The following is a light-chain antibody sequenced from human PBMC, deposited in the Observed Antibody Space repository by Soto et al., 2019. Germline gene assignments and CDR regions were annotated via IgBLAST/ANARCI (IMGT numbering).Light chain of an antibody. Sequence: QSTLTQPASVSGSPGQSITISYTGTSRDVGGYNYVSWYQHYPDKAPKLIIYDVTSRPSGVSDRFSGSKSGNTASLTISGLQPEDEAHYYCSSFTLSTYVFGSGTKVTVL. CDR2: DVT. J-gene: IGLJ1*01. CDR3: SSFTLSTYV. V-gene: IGLV2-14*01. CDR1: SRDVGGYNY.